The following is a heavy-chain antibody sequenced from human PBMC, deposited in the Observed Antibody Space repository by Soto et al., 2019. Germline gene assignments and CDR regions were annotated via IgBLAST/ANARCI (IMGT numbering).Heavy chain of an antibody. Sequence: PGGSLRLSCAASGFTFSSYWMSWVRQAPGKGLEWVANIKQDGSEKYYVDSVKGRFTISRDNAKNSLYLQMNSLRAEDTAVYYCARGYCSGGSCPSDFDYWGQGTLVTVPS. J-gene: IGHJ4*02. CDR1: GFTFSSYW. CDR3: ARGYCSGGSCPSDFDY. CDR2: IKQDGSEK. D-gene: IGHD2-15*01. V-gene: IGHV3-7*01.